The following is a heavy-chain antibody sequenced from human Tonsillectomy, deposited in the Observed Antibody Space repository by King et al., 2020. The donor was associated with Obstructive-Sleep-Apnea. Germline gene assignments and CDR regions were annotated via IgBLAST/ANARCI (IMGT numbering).Heavy chain of an antibody. J-gene: IGHJ5*02. V-gene: IGHV4-59*08. CDR2: IDYSGST. D-gene: IGHD6-19*01. Sequence: QLQESGPGLVKPSETLSLTCTVSGGFISSYYWSWIRQPPGKGLEWIGYIDYSGSTNYNPSLKSRVTISVDTSKNQFSLKLTSVTAADTAVYYCARHPEAVAGTCWFDPWGQGTLVTVSS. CDR3: ARHPEAVAGTCWFDP. CDR1: GGFISSYY.